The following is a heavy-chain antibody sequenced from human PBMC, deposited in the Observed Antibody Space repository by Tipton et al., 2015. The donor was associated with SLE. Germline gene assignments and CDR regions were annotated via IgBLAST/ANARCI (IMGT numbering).Heavy chain of an antibody. Sequence: TLSLTCTVSGGSISSYYWSWIRQPPGKGLEWIGYIYYSGSTNYNPSLKSRVTISVDTSKNQFSLKLSSVTAADTAVYYCARGIRGTVDYWGQGTLVTVSS. D-gene: IGHD3-16*01. J-gene: IGHJ4*02. V-gene: IGHV4-59*12. CDR3: ARGIRGTVDY. CDR2: IYYSGST. CDR1: GGSISSYY.